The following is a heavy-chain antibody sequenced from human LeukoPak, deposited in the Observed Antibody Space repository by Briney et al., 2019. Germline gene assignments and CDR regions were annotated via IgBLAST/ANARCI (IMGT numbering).Heavy chain of an antibody. D-gene: IGHD6-13*01. CDR2: ISGSGGST. CDR3: AKAFLEGAAGTFSLDY. CDR1: GFTFSSYA. J-gene: IGHJ4*02. V-gene: IGHV3-23*01. Sequence: PGGSLRLSCAASGFTFSSYAMSWVRQAPGKGLEWVSAISGSGGSTYYADSVKGRFTISRDNSKNTLYLQMNSLRAEDTAVYNCAKAFLEGAAGTFSLDYWGQGTLVTVSS.